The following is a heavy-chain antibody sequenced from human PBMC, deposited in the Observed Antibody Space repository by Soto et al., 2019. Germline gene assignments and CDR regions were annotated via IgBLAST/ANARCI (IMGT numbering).Heavy chain of an antibody. D-gene: IGHD1-20*01. J-gene: IGHJ6*02. CDR3: AKDPALITGDEYMDV. CDR2: LSNSGDST. Sequence: LRLSCEVSGFTFSSYGMTWVRQAPGKGLEWVSSLSNSGDSTHYADSVKGRFTIFRDNSKSTLYLQMNSLRAEDTAVYYCAKDPALITGDEYMDVWGQGTTVTVSS. CDR1: GFTFSSYG. V-gene: IGHV3-23*01.